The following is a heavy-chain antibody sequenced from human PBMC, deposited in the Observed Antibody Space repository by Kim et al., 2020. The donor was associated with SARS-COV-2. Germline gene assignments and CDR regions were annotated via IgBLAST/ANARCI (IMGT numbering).Heavy chain of an antibody. Sequence: GGSLRLSCSTSGFTFRSSGMHWVRQPPGKGLEYVSGINSNGGSTYYADSVKGRFTISRDNFKNTLYLQMSILRDEDTAVYYCVKGTGQPMIGVGWFDPWGQGTLVTVSS. V-gene: IGHV3-64D*09. J-gene: IGHJ5*02. CDR1: GFTFRSSG. CDR2: INSNGGST. D-gene: IGHD3-10*02. CDR3: VKGTGQPMIGVGWFDP.